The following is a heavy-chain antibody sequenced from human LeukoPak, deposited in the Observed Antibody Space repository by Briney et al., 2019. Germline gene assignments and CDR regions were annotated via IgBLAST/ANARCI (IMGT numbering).Heavy chain of an antibody. CDR2: ISSSSSTI. CDR1: GFTFSSYS. Sequence: PGGSLRLSCAASGFTFSSYSMNWVRQAPGKGLEWVSYISSSSSTIYYADSVKGRFTISRDNAKNSLYLQMNSLRVEDTAVYYCARGSRESSSWYEGDAFDIWGQGTMVTVSS. CDR3: ARGSRESSSWYEGDAFDI. J-gene: IGHJ3*02. D-gene: IGHD6-13*01. V-gene: IGHV3-48*01.